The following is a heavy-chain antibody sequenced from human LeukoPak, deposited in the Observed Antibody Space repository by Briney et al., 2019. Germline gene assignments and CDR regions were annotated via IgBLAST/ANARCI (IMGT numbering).Heavy chain of an antibody. CDR2: IYYSGNP. D-gene: IGHD6-19*01. CDR3: SRVSVGSGWTIDY. V-gene: IGHV4-59*13. J-gene: IGHJ4*02. Sequence: SETLSLTCTVSGGSISSDYWIWIRQPPGKALEWIGYIYYSGNPNYIPSLKSRVSIAIATAKSHFSLNFNCVNPADTATYFCSRVSVGSGWTIDYWGRGTLVTVSS. CDR1: GGSISSDY.